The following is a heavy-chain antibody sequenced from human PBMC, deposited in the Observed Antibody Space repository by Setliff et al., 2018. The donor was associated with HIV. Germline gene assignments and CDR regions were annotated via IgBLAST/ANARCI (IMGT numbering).Heavy chain of an antibody. Sequence: SETLSLTCTVSGASISSSSHHWAWIRQPPGKGLEYIGNIYYTGSTHHNPSLESRVTMSLDTSKSQFSLKLSSVTAADTAVYYCARDRVHNPSYNFWSGPTNYYYYMDVWGKGTTVTVSS. CDR1: GASISSSSHH. CDR3: ARDRVHNPSYNFWSGPTNYYYYMDV. J-gene: IGHJ6*03. V-gene: IGHV4-39*07. D-gene: IGHD3-3*01. CDR2: IYYTGST.